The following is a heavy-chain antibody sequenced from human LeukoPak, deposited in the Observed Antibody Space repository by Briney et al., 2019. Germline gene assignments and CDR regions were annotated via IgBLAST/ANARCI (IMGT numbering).Heavy chain of an antibody. V-gene: IGHV3-21*01. J-gene: IGHJ4*02. D-gene: IGHD4-11*01. CDR2: ISSSSSYI. CDR1: GFSFSSYS. Sequence: GGSLRLSCAASGFSFSSYSMNWVRQAPGKGLEWVSSISSSSSYIYYADSVKGRFTISRDNAKNSLYLQMNSLRAEDTAVYYCARVPTMTTGSYYFDYWGQGTLVTVSS. CDR3: ARVPTMTTGSYYFDY.